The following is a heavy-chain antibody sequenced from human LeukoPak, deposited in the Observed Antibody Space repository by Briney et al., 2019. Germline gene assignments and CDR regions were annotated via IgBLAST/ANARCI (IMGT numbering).Heavy chain of an antibody. CDR2: IIPIFGTA. CDR3: AREGIPAAIDTSKYFQH. CDR1: GGTFSSYA. V-gene: IGHV1-69*13. J-gene: IGHJ1*01. Sequence: ASVKVSCKASGGTFSSYAISWVRQAPGQGLEWMGGIIPIFGTANYAQKFQGRVTITADESTSTAYMELSSLRSEDTAVYYCAREGIPAAIDTSKYFQHWGQGTLVTVS. D-gene: IGHD2-2*02.